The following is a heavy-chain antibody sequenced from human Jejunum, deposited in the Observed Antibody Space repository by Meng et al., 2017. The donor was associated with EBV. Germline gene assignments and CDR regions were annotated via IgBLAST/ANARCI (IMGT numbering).Heavy chain of an antibody. CDR2: RSYDGNHK. CDR3: ARDHGVGAKCGFDL. CDR1: VFPFKASA. V-gene: IGHV3-30*04. D-gene: IGHD1-26*01. Sequence: QQRLLWCRGALCHSCPPLRLPCAACVFPFKASAFHWVRQAPGKGLEWLEVRSYDGNHKNYADSVGGRFTISRDNSKQMLYLETNNLRGDDTAVYYCARDHGVGAKCGFDLWGQGTLVTVSS. J-gene: IGHJ5*02.